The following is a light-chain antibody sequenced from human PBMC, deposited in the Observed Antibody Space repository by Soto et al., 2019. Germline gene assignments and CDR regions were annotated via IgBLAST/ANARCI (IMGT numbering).Light chain of an antibody. V-gene: IGLV2-14*01. CDR1: SSDVGAYNY. J-gene: IGLJ2*01. CDR3: SSYTSSSAPVV. CDR2: DVN. Sequence: QSVLTQPASVSGSPGQSITISCTGTSSDVGAYNYVSWYQQHPGKAPKLMIYDVNGRPSGVSNRFSGSKSGNTASLTISGLQPEDEGDYYCSSYTSSSAPVVFGGGTKLTVL.